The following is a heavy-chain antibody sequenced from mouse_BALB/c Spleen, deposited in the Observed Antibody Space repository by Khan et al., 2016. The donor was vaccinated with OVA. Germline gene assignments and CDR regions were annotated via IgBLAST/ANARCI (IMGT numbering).Heavy chain of an antibody. Sequence: QVQLQQSGAELVRPGVSVKISCKGSGYTFTDYAMHWVKQSHAKSLEWIGVISTYYGDANYNQQFKGKDTLTVDKSSTKAYMDLSRLTSEDSAIYYCARGGLALYTMDYWGQGTSVTVSS. V-gene: IGHV1S137*01. D-gene: IGHD2-2*01. CDR2: ISTYYGDA. CDR3: ARGGLALYTMDY. J-gene: IGHJ4*01. CDR1: GYTFTDYA.